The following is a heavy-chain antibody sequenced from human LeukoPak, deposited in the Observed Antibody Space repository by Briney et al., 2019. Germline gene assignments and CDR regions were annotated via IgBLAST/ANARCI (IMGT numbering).Heavy chain of an antibody. D-gene: IGHD2-2*01. J-gene: IGHJ4*02. V-gene: IGHV1-18*01. CDR1: GYTFTSYG. CDR3: ARDGYCSSTSCYLHFDY. Sequence: ASVKVSCKASGYTFTSYGISWVRQAPGQGLEWMGWISAYNGNTNYAQKLQGRVTMTTDTSTSTAYMELRSLRSDDTAVYYCARDGYCSSTSCYLHFDYWGQGTLVTVSS. CDR2: ISAYNGNT.